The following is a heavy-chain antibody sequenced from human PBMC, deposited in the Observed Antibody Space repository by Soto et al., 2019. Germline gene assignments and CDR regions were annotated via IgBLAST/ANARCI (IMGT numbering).Heavy chain of an antibody. CDR3: AKGPFKRFLEWFNYFDY. J-gene: IGHJ4*02. D-gene: IGHD3-3*01. CDR1: GFTFNDYA. Sequence: PGGSLRLSCAASGFTFNDYAMNWVRQASGKGLEWVSGLSGSGGSTHYADSVKGRFTVSRDNPRNTLYLQMDSLRVEDTAIYYCAKGPFKRFLEWFNYFDYWGQGTLVTVSS. V-gene: IGHV3-23*01. CDR2: LSGSGGST.